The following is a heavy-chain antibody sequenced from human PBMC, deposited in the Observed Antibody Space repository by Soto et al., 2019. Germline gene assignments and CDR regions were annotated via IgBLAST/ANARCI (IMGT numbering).Heavy chain of an antibody. V-gene: IGHV3-30*18. CDR2: ISYDGSNK. CDR1: GFTFSSYG. D-gene: IGHD3-10*01. Sequence: GGSLRLSCAASGFTFSSYGMHWVRQAPGKGLEWVAVISYDGSNKYYADSVKGRFTISRDNSKNTLYLQMNSLRAEDTAVYYCAKDETMVRGVIITNYFDYWGQGTLVTVS. J-gene: IGHJ4*02. CDR3: AKDETMVRGVIITNYFDY.